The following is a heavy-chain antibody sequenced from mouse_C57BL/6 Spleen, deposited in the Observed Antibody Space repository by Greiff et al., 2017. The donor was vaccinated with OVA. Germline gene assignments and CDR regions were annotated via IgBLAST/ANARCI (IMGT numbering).Heavy chain of an antibody. V-gene: IGHV1-82*01. Sequence: VKVVESGPELVKPGASVKISCKASGYAFSSSWMNWVKQRPGKGLEWIGRIYPGDGDTNYNGKFKGKATLTADKSSSTAYMQLSSLTSEDSAVYFCARGFITTALDVWGTGTTVTVSS. CDR2: IYPGDGDT. CDR1: GYAFSSSW. D-gene: IGHD1-1*01. J-gene: IGHJ1*03. CDR3: ARGFITTALDV.